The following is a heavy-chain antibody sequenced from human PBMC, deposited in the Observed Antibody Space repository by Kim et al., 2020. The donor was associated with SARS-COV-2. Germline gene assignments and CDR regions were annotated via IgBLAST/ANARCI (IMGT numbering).Heavy chain of an antibody. CDR3: ASSTVDIVATSGLGY. V-gene: IGHV3-21*01. J-gene: IGHJ4*02. Sequence: GGSLRLSCAASGFTFSSYSMNWVRQAPGKGLEWVSSISSSSSYIYYADSVKGRFTISRDNAKNSLYLQMNSLRAEDTAVYYCASSTVDIVATSGLGYWGQGTLVTVSS. CDR2: ISSSSSYI. CDR1: GFTFSSYS. D-gene: IGHD5-12*01.